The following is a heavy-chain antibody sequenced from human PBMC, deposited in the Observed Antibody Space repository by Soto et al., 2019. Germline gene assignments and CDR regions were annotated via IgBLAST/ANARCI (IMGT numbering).Heavy chain of an antibody. CDR3: ARVVVVVPAALGWFDP. V-gene: IGHV1-69*01. D-gene: IGHD2-2*01. Sequence: QVQLVQSGAEVQKPGSSVKVSCKASGGTFSSYAISWVRQAPGQGLEWMGGIIPIFGTANYAQKFQGRVTITADESTSTAYMELSSLRSEDTAVYYCARVVVVVPAALGWFDPWGQGTLVTVSS. J-gene: IGHJ5*02. CDR2: IIPIFGTA. CDR1: GGTFSSYA.